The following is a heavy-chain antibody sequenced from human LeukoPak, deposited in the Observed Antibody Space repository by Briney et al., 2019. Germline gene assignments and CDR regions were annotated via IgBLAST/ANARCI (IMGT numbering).Heavy chain of an antibody. CDR3: ARGTSWYSSSWYDY. CDR1: GGTFSSYA. J-gene: IGHJ4*02. Sequence: SVKVSCKASGGTFSSYAISWVRQAPGQGLERMGGIIPIFGTANYAQKFQGRVTITADESTSTAYMELSSLRSEDTAVYYCARGTSWYSSSWYDYWGQGTLVTVSS. D-gene: IGHD6-13*01. V-gene: IGHV1-69*13. CDR2: IIPIFGTA.